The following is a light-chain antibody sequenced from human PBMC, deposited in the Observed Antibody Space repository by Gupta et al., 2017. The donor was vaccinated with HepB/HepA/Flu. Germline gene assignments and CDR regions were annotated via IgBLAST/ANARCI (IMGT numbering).Light chain of an antibody. CDR1: SSDVGSYSY. CDR3: TSYTTSNTPI. V-gene: IGLV2-14*03. CDR2: DVS. Sequence: QSALTQPASVSGSPGQSITISCTGTSSDVGSYSYVSWYQQQSGKAPKLLIYDVSNRPSGVSNRFSGSKSANTASLIISGLQAEDEADYYCTSYTTSNTPIFGGGTKLTVL. J-gene: IGLJ2*01.